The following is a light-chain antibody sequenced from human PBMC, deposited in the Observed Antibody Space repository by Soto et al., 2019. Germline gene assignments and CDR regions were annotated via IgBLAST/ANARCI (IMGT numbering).Light chain of an antibody. CDR2: DAS. J-gene: IGKJ4*01. Sequence: DIQMTPSPSSLSASVGDRVTITCQASQDISKYLNWYQQKPGKAPNLLIHDASNLEPGVTSRFSGSGSGTDFSLTISSPQPEDIATYYCQQYDKLPLTLGGGTKVDI. CDR3: QQYDKLPLT. CDR1: QDISKY. V-gene: IGKV1-33*01.